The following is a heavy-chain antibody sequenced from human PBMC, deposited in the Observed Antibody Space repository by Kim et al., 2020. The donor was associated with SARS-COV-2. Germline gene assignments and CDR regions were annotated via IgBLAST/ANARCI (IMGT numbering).Heavy chain of an antibody. D-gene: IGHD3-10*01. CDR1: GYTFTTYS. CDR3: ARGEGGSGKSLGY. CDR2: IIAGSDNI. V-gene: IGHV1-3*01. J-gene: IGHJ4*02. Sequence: ASVKVSCKASGYTFTTYSLHWMRQAPGQSLEWMGWIIAGSDNIKYSQQFQGRVTITRDTSASTAYMELSSLTSEDTAMYYCARGEGGSGKSLGYWGQGTLVTVSP.